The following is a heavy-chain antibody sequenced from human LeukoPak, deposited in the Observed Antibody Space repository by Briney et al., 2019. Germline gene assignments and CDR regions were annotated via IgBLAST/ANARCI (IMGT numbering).Heavy chain of an antibody. Sequence: PSETLSLTCAVSGGSISSYYWSWIRQPPGKGLEWIGYIYYSGSTNYNPSLKSRVTISVDTSKNQFSLKLSSVTAADTAVYYCARYIVVVAYFDYWGQGTLVTVSS. D-gene: IGHD2-15*01. CDR3: ARYIVVVAYFDY. J-gene: IGHJ4*02. CDR2: IYYSGST. V-gene: IGHV4-59*08. CDR1: GGSISSYY.